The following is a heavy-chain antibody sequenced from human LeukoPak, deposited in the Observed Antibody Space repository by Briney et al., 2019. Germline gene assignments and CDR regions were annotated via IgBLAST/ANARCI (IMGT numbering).Heavy chain of an antibody. CDR1: GFTVSSNY. CDR2: IYSGGST. J-gene: IGHJ4*02. V-gene: IGHV3-53*01. Sequence: PGGSLRLSCAASGFTVSSNYMSWVRQAPGKGLEWVSVIYSGGSTYYADSVKGRFTISRENSKNTLYLQMNSLRAEDTAVYYCARDTRGYSYGNIDYWGQGTLVTVSS. D-gene: IGHD5-18*01. CDR3: ARDTRGYSYGNIDY.